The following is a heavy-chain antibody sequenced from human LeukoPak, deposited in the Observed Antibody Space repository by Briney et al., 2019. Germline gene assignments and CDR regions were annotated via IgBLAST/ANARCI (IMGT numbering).Heavy chain of an antibody. Sequence: PGGSLRHSCAASGFTFKSYGMHWVRQAPGKGLEWVAVIWYDGSNKYYADSVKGRFTISRDNSKNTLYLQMNSLRAEDTAVYYCARGLVRTGTTPLDYWGQGTLVTVSS. V-gene: IGHV3-33*01. CDR3: ARGLVRTGTTPLDY. CDR1: GFTFKSYG. CDR2: IWYDGSNK. D-gene: IGHD1-1*01. J-gene: IGHJ4*02.